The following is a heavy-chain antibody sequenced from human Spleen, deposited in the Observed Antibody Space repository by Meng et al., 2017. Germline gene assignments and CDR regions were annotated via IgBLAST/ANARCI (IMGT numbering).Heavy chain of an antibody. CDR2: IYYSGST. Sequence: LQESGPGLVLPSETLSLTCTVSGGSVSSSDYYWSWIRQPPGKGLEWIGYIYYSGSTSYNPSLKSRGTISVDTSKNQFSLKVSSVTAADTAVYYCARLHNSGWLDYWGQGTLVTVSS. D-gene: IGHD6-19*01. J-gene: IGHJ4*02. V-gene: IGHV4-61*08. CDR3: ARLHNSGWLDY. CDR1: GGSVSSSDYY.